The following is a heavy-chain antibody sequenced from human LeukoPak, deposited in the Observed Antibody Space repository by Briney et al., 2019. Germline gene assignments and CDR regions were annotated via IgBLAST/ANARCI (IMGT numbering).Heavy chain of an antibody. CDR2: IIPILGIA. V-gene: IGHV1-69*04. CDR3: ARAIFGVVIPAYYYYGMDV. D-gene: IGHD3-3*01. CDR1: GGTFSSYA. J-gene: IGHJ6*02. Sequence: HRASVKVSCKASGGTFSSYAISWVRQAPGQGLEWMGRIIPILGIANYAQEFQGRVTITADKSTSTAYMELSSLRSEDTAVYYCARAIFGVVIPAYYYYGMDVWGQGTTVTVSS.